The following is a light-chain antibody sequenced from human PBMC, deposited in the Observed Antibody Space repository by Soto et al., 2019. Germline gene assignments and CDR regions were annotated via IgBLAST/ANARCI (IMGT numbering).Light chain of an antibody. CDR1: QGIGYS. CDR2: STY. J-gene: IGKJ2*01. CDR3: LQHSNYPYT. Sequence: DIQMTQSPSSLSASVGARVIITCRASQGIGYSLAWYQKTPGKAPQRLMYSTYMMQTGVPSRFHGGGSGTEFSLTINGLQPEDFATYYCLQHSNYPYTFGQGTKLEI. V-gene: IGKV1-17*01.